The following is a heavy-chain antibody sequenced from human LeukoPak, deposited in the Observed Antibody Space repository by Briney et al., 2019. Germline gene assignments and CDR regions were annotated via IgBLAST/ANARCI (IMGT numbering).Heavy chain of an antibody. CDR1: GGSISSYY. D-gene: IGHD1-26*01. V-gene: IGHV4-59*01. J-gene: IGHJ3*02. Sequence: SETLSLTCTVSGGSISSYYWSWIRQPPGKGLEWIGYIYYSGSTNYNPSLKSRVTISVDTSKNQFSLKLSSVTAADTAVYYCAREVSVGATGAFDIWGQGTMVTVSS. CDR2: IYYSGST. CDR3: AREVSVGATGAFDI.